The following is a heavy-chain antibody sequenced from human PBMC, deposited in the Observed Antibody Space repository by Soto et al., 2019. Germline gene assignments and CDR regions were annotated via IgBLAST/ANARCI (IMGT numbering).Heavy chain of an antibody. Sequence: EVQLVESGGGLVKPGGSLRLSCAASGFTFSNAWMSWVRQAPGKGLEWVGRIKSKTDGGTTDYAAPVKGRFTISRDDSKNTLYLQMNSLKTEDTAVYYCTTDSKGSTMIVVVTSEGDAFDIWGQGTMVTVSS. CDR1: GFTFSNAW. V-gene: IGHV3-15*01. J-gene: IGHJ3*02. CDR3: TTDSKGSTMIVVVTSEGDAFDI. D-gene: IGHD3-22*01. CDR2: IKSKTDGGTT.